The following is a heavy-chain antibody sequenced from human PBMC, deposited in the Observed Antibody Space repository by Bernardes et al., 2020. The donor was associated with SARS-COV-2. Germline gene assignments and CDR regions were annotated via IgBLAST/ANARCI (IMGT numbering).Heavy chain of an antibody. Sequence: SETLSLTCAVYGGSFSGYFWTWLRQPPGKGLEWIGEINQSGDTSYNPSLKSRVTILVDTSKNQLSLKLTSVTAADTAVYYCARGGIGDRLANWGQGTLVTVSS. D-gene: IGHD6-6*01. CDR2: INQSGDT. CDR1: GGSFSGYF. V-gene: IGHV4-34*01. J-gene: IGHJ4*02. CDR3: ARGGIGDRLAN.